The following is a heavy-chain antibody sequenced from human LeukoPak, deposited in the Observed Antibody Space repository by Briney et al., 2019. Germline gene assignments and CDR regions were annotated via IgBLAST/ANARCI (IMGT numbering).Heavy chain of an antibody. D-gene: IGHD6-19*01. V-gene: IGHV4-39*01. CDR3: ARQGGDSSGWYGGFDAFDI. J-gene: IGHJ3*02. CDR2: IYYSGST. Sequence: SETLSLTCTVSGGSISSSSYYWGWIRQPPGKGLEWIGSIYYSGSTYYNPSLKSRVTISVDTSKNQFSLKLSSVTAADTAVYYCARQGGDSSGWYGGFDAFDIWGQGTMVTVSS. CDR1: GGSISSSSYY.